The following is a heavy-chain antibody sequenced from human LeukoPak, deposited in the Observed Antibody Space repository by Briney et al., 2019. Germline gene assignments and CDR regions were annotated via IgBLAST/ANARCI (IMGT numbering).Heavy chain of an antibody. V-gene: IGHV3-49*03. CDR3: TRSRGYSYGYVDY. CDR2: IRSKAYGGTT. Sequence: PGGSLRLSCTASGFTFSVYAMSWFRQAPGKGLEWVGFIRSKAYGGTTEYAASVKGRFTISRDDSKIIAYLQMNSLKTEDTAVYYCTRSRGYSYGYVDYWGQGTLVTVSS. CDR1: GFTFSVYA. D-gene: IGHD5-18*01. J-gene: IGHJ4*02.